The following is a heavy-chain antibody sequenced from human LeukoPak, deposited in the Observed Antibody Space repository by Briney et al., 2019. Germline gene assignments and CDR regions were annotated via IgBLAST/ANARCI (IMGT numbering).Heavy chain of an antibody. CDR3: ARQFYDILTGYSPFDY. V-gene: IGHV4-59*01. CDR1: GGSISSYY. CDR2: IYYSGST. D-gene: IGHD3-9*01. J-gene: IGHJ4*02. Sequence: PSETLSLTCTVSGGSISSYYWSWIRQPPGKGLEWIGYIYYSGSTNYNPSLKSRVTISVDTSKNQFYLKLSSVTTADTAVYYCARQFYDILTGYSPFDYWGRETLVTVSS.